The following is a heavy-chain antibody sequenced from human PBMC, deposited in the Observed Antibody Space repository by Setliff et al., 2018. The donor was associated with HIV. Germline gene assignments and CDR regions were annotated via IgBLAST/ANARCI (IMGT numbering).Heavy chain of an antibody. D-gene: IGHD3-22*01. J-gene: IGHJ4*02. V-gene: IGHV3-30-3*01. CDR3: ARETMYDSRGYLSHYFDY. CDR2: ISYEGSNK. CDR1: GFYFTNAW. Sequence: PGGSLRLSCAVSGFYFTNAWMTWVRQAPGKGLEWVAVISYEGSNKYYADSVKGRFTISRDNSKNTLYLQMNSLRVEDTAVYYCARETMYDSRGYLSHYFDYWGQGTPVTVS.